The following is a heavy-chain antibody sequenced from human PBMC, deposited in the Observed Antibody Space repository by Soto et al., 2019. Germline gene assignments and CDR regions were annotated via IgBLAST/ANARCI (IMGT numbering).Heavy chain of an antibody. Sequence: APVKVSCKPSGYNFTSYGISWVRQASAEGLEWMGWRSAYNGNRYYAQKLQGRVTMTTDTSTSTAYMELRSLRSDDTAVYYCARDQRECYDFWSGYPDYGMDVWGQGTTVTVSS. CDR2: RSAYNGNR. J-gene: IGHJ6*02. D-gene: IGHD3-3*01. CDR3: ARDQRECYDFWSGYPDYGMDV. V-gene: IGHV1-18*01. CDR1: GYNFTSYG.